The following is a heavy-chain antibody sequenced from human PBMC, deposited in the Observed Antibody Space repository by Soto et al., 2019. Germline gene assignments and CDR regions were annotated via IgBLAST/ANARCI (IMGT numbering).Heavy chain of an antibody. Sequence: QITLKESGPTLVKPARTLTLTCTFSGFSLSTSEVGVGWIRQPPGKALQWLALIYWDDDKRYSPSLKSRLTITKDTSKNQVVLTMTNMDPVDTATYYCAHAPGIAVTTNWFDPWGQGILVTVSS. CDR1: GFSLSTSEVG. D-gene: IGHD6-19*01. J-gene: IGHJ5*02. CDR2: IYWDDDK. V-gene: IGHV2-5*02. CDR3: AHAPGIAVTTNWFDP.